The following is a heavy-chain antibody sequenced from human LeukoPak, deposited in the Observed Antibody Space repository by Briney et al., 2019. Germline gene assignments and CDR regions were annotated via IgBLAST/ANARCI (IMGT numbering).Heavy chain of an antibody. V-gene: IGHV3-30-3*01. D-gene: IGHD2-2*01. J-gene: IGHJ4*02. CDR1: GFTFSSYA. Sequence: GRSLRLSCAASGFTFSSYAMHWVRQAPGKGLEWVAVISYDGSNKYYADSVKGRFTISRDNSKNTLYLQMNSLRAEDTAVYYCASSGVVPAANWGQGTLVTVSS. CDR3: ASSGVVPAAN. CDR2: ISYDGSNK.